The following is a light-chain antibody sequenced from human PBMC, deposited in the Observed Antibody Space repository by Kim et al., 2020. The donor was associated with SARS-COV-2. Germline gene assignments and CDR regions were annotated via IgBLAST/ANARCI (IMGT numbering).Light chain of an antibody. CDR3: QQRSNWPPLYT. J-gene: IGKJ2*01. CDR2: DAS. CDR1: QSVSSY. Sequence: EIVLTQSPATLSLSPGERATLSCRASQSVSSYLAWYQQKPGQAPRLLIYDASNRATGIPARFSGSGSGTDFTLTISSLEPEDFAVYYGQQRSNWPPLYTFGQGTKLEI. V-gene: IGKV3-11*01.